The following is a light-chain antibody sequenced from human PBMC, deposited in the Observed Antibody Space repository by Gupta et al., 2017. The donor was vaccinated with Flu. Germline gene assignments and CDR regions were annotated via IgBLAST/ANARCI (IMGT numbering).Light chain of an antibody. J-gene: IGKJ2*01. V-gene: IGKV3-20*01. Sequence: RGTLSLSPGDSATLSCRASQTMSSSYLAWFQQKPGQAPRLLIYGASGRATGIAGRFSGGGSGTEFTLTISRLEPEDFAMYYCQQVGDSFTFGQGTKLEIK. CDR3: QQVGDSFT. CDR1: QTMSSSY. CDR2: GAS.